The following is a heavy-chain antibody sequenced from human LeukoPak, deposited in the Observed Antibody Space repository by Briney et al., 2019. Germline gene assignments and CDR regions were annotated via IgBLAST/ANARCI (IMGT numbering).Heavy chain of an antibody. D-gene: IGHD3-10*02. CDR3: ARVDGRGPYQH. Sequence: ASVKVSCKASGGTFSSYAISWVRQAPGQGLEWMGRIIPILGIANYAQKFQGRVTITADKSTSTAYMELSSLRSEDTAVYYCARVDGRGPYQHWGQGTPVTVSS. J-gene: IGHJ1*01. V-gene: IGHV1-69*04. CDR1: GGTFSSYA. CDR2: IIPILGIA.